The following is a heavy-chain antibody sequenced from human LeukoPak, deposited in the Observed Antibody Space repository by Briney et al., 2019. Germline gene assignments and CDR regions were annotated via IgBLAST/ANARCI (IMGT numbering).Heavy chain of an antibody. J-gene: IGHJ4*02. Sequence: GSLRLSCAASGFTFSSYWMHWVRQAPGKGLVWVSRIKSDDSTTYADSVKGRFTISRDNAKNTLYLQMDSLRGEDTAVYYCARDLHYSPDFWGQGTLVTVSS. V-gene: IGHV3-74*01. CDR1: GFTFSSYW. CDR2: IKSDDST. D-gene: IGHD2-21*01. CDR3: ARDLHYSPDF.